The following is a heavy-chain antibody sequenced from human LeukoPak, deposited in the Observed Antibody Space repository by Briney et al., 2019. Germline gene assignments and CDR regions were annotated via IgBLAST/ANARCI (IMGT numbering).Heavy chain of an antibody. CDR2: IKQDGSDK. J-gene: IGHJ4*02. V-gene: IGHV3-7*01. CDR1: GFTFSTYW. Sequence: PGGSLRLSCAASGFTFSTYWMDRVRQAPGKGLEWVANIKQDGSDKHYVDSVKGRFTISRDNAKNSLYLQMNSLRAEDTAVYYCARGPEYMSPFDYCGQGALITVSS. D-gene: IGHD1-14*01. CDR3: ARGPEYMSPFDY.